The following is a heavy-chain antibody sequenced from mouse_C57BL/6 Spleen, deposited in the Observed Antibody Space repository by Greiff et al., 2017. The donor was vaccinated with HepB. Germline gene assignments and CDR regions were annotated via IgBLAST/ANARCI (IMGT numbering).Heavy chain of an antibody. D-gene: IGHD1-1*01. CDR2: ISSGGSYT. V-gene: IGHV5-6*01. J-gene: IGHJ2*01. CDR3: ARLDYYYFDY. CDR1: GFTFSSYG. Sequence: EVKLVESGGDLVKPGGSLKLSCAASGFTFSSYGMSWVRQTPDKRLEWVATISSGGSYTYYPDSVKGRFTISRDNAKNTLYLQMSSLKSEDTAMYYCARLDYYYFDYWGHGTTLTVSS.